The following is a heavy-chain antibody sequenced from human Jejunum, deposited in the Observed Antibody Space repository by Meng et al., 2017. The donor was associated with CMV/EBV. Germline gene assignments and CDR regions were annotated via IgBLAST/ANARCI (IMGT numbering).Heavy chain of an antibody. J-gene: IGHJ4*02. Sequence: QRLEVGGGLARPGGSLRLSCAASGFIVSSYAMSWVRQAPGKGLEWVSVFSSTSGTYYAESLEGRFTISRDTSKNTMYLQMNNLRAEDSAVYYCARARGYTTSGSFDCWGQGTLVTVSS. CDR3: ARARGYTTSGSFDC. CDR1: GFIVSSYA. D-gene: IGHD5-12*01. CDR2: FSSTSGT. V-gene: IGHV3-23*01.